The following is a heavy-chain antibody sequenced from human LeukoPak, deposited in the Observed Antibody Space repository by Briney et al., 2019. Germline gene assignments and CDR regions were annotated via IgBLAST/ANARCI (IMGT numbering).Heavy chain of an antibody. CDR1: GGSISSYY. J-gene: IGHJ4*02. D-gene: IGHD1-26*01. Sequence: SETLSLTCTVSGGSISSYYWSWIRQPPGKGLEWIGYIYYSGSTNYNSSLKSRVTISVDTSKNQFSLKLSSVTAADTAVYYCARDRGGRVDYWGQGTLVTVSS. CDR3: ARDRGGRVDY. V-gene: IGHV4-59*01. CDR2: IYYSGST.